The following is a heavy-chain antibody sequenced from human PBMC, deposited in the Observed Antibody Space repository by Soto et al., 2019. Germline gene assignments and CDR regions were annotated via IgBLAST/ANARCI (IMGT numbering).Heavy chain of an antibody. V-gene: IGHV5-51*01. J-gene: IGHJ4*02. CDR3: ARRRGRSVYSSGWFPYYFDY. CDR2: IYPGDSDT. CDR1: GYSFTSYW. D-gene: IGHD6-19*01. Sequence: PGESLKISCKGSGYSFTSYWIGWVRQMPGKGLEWMGIIYPGDSDTRYSPSFQGQVTISADKSISTAYLQWSSLKASDTAMYYCARRRGRSVYSSGWFPYYFDYWGQGTLVTVSS.